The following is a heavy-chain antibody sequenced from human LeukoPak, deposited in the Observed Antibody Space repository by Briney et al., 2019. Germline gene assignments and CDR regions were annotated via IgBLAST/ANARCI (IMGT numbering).Heavy chain of an antibody. V-gene: IGHV3-20*04. CDR1: GFNLDYYG. Sequence: PGGSLRLSCVASGFNLDYYGITWVRQAPGKGLEWVAAINWNGGLIDYADSVKGRFTISRDNAKDSLYLQMNSLRAEDTAVYYCARVRSGYSHENYFDYWGQGTLVTVSS. J-gene: IGHJ4*02. D-gene: IGHD5-18*01. CDR3: ARVRSGYSHENYFDY. CDR2: INWNGGLI.